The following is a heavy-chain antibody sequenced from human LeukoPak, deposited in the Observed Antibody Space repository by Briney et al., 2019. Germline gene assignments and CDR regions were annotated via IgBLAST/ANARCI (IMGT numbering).Heavy chain of an antibody. CDR1: GFTVSSNY. Sequence: GGSLRLSCAASGFTVSSNYMSWVRQAPGKGLEWVSVIYSGGSTYYADSVKGRFTISRDNSKNTLYLQMNSLRAEDTAVYYRARSPYYDILTGYLDYWGQGTLVTVSS. D-gene: IGHD3-9*01. V-gene: IGHV3-66*01. CDR3: ARSPYYDILTGYLDY. J-gene: IGHJ4*02. CDR2: IYSGGST.